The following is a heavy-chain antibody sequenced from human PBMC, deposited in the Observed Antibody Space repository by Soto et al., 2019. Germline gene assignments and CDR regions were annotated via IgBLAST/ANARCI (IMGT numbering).Heavy chain of an antibody. V-gene: IGHV3-74*03. CDR2: INRDATTT. Sequence: EVQLVESGGGLVQPGGTVRLSCAASGFTFPSYWMHWVRQAPGKGLVWVSRINRDATTTTYADSVKGRFTISRDNAKNTLYLQMNSLRAEDTAIYYCVRDLSGSEAHWGQGTLVTVSS. J-gene: IGHJ4*02. CDR1: GFTFPSYW. D-gene: IGHD2-15*01. CDR3: VRDLSGSEAH.